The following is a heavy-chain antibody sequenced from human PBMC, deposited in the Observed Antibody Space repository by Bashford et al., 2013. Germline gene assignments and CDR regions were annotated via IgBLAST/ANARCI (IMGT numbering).Heavy chain of an antibody. Sequence: VRQAPGKGLEWVSYIHGDGVTTHYADSVKGRFTISRDNAKNSLYLQMNSLRAEDTAVYYCARVVERESGTDYWGQGTLVTVSS. V-gene: IGHV3-48*01. CDR2: IHGDGVTT. CDR3: ARVVERESGTDY. J-gene: IGHJ4*02. D-gene: IGHD1-26*01.